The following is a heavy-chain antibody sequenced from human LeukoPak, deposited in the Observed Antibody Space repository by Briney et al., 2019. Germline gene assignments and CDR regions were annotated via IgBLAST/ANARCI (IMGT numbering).Heavy chain of an antibody. CDR1: GFTFSSYG. V-gene: IGHV3-30*18. D-gene: IGHD3-10*01. CDR2: ISYDGSNK. J-gene: IGHJ4*02. Sequence: GRSLRLSCAASGFTFSSYGMHWVRQAPGKGLEWVAVISYDGSNKYYADSVKGRFTISRDNSKNTLYLQMNSLRAEDTAVYYCAKDADYYGSGRYPRHWGQGTLVTVSS. CDR3: AKDADYYGSGRYPRH.